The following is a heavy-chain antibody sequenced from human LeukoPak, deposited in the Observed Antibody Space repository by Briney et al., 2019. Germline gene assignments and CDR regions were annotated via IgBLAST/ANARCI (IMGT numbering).Heavy chain of an antibody. CDR2: ISVSDSSA. J-gene: IGHJ4*02. CDR1: GFTLSSYA. V-gene: IGHV3-23*01. D-gene: IGHD6-19*01. CDR3: ARALVDSSGWYHFDY. Sequence: GGSLRLSCAASGFTLSSYAMSWVRQAPGKGLDWVSAISVSDSSAYADSVKGRFIISRDNSKNTLYLLMSSLRAEDPAVYYCARALVDSSGWYHFDYWGQGTLVSVSS.